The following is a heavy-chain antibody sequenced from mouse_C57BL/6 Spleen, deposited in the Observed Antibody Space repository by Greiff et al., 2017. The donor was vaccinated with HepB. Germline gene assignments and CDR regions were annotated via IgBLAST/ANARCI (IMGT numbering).Heavy chain of an antibody. Sequence: QVQLQQPGAELVKPGASVKLSCKASGYTFTSYWMHWVKQRPGQGLEWIGMIHPNGGSTNYNEKFKSKATLTVDKSSSTAYMQLSSLTSEDYAVYYCARARVPRYFDYWGQGTTRTVSS. CDR2: IHPNGGST. J-gene: IGHJ2*01. V-gene: IGHV1-64*01. D-gene: IGHD6-1*01. CDR1: GYTFTSYW. CDR3: ARARVPRYFDY.